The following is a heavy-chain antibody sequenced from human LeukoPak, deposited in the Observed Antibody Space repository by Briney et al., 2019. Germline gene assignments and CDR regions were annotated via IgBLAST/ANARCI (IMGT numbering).Heavy chain of an antibody. J-gene: IGHJ4*02. CDR1: GFTFSNYW. CDR3: ARDPYSGYFDY. CDR2: INSDGSAT. Sequence: QPGGSLRLSCAASGFTFSNYWMHWVRQAPGKGLVWVSRINSDGSATTYADSVKGRFTISRDNAKNTLYLQMNSLRVEDTAVYYCARDPYSGYFDYWGQGTLVTVSS. V-gene: IGHV3-74*01. D-gene: IGHD6-13*01.